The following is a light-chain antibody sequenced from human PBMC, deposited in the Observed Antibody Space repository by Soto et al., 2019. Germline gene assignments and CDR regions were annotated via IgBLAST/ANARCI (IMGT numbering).Light chain of an antibody. Sequence: DIQMTQSPSTLSGSVGDRVTITCRASQTISTWLAWYQQKPGKAPKLPIYKASTLKSGVPSRFSGSGSGTEFTLTISSLQPDDFATYYCQHMRTFGQQPTVDI. J-gene: IGKJ1*01. CDR2: KAS. CDR3: QHMRT. V-gene: IGKV1-5*03. CDR1: QTISTW.